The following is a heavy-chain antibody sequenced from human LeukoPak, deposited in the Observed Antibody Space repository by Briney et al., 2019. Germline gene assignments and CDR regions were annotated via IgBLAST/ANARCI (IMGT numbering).Heavy chain of an antibody. J-gene: IGHJ6*02. CDR3: AKILYGGYYGMDV. CDR1: GFTFSSYG. V-gene: IGHV3-30*18. CDR2: ISYDGSNK. D-gene: IGHD4-23*01. Sequence: PGGSLRLSCAASGFTFSSYGMHWVRQAPGKGLEWVAVISYDGSNKYYADSVKGRFTISRDNSKNTLYLQMNSLRAEDTAVYYCAKILYGGYYGMDVWGQGTTVTVS.